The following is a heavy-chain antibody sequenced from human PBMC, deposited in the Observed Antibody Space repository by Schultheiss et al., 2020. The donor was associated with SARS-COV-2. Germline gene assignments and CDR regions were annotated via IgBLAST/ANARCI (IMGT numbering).Heavy chain of an antibody. CDR3: ARVGPDDVERYYFCYMDV. Sequence: SETLSLTCAVSGGSISSGGYYWTWIRQYPGKGLEWIGYIFYSGSTYYNPSLKSRLTISVDTSKNQFSLKLRSVTAADTAVYYCARVGPDDVERYYFCYMDVWGKGTSVTVSS. J-gene: IGHJ6*03. CDR2: IFYSGST. CDR1: GGSISSGGYY. V-gene: IGHV4-31*11. D-gene: IGHD3-9*01.